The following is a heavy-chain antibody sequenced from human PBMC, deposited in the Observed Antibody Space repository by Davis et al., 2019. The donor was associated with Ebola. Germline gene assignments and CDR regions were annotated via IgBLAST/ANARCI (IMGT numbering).Heavy chain of an antibody. Sequence: GESLKISCKGSGYSFTSDWIGWVRQMPGKGLEWMGIIYPGDSDTRYSPSFQGQVTISADKSISTAFLQWSSLKASDTAMYYCARHLERTRDYFGMDVWGQGTTVTVSS. CDR1: GYSFTSDW. J-gene: IGHJ6*02. CDR2: IYPGDSDT. V-gene: IGHV5-51*01. CDR3: ARHLERTRDYFGMDV. D-gene: IGHD1-1*01.